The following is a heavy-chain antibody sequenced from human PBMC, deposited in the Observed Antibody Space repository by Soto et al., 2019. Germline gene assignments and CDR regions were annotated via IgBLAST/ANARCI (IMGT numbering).Heavy chain of an antibody. D-gene: IGHD4-17*01. V-gene: IGHV2-5*02. Sequence: GSGPTLVNPTQTLTLTCTFSGFSLSTSGVGVGWIRQPPGKALEWLALIYWDDDKRYSPSLKSRLTITKDTSKNQVVLTMTNMDPVDTATYYCARQNTVTTLLFVGVWFDPWGQGTLVTVSS. CDR1: GFSLSTSGVG. CDR2: IYWDDDK. J-gene: IGHJ5*02. CDR3: ARQNTVTTLLFVGVWFDP.